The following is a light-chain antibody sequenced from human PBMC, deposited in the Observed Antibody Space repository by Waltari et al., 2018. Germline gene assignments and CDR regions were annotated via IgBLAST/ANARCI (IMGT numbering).Light chain of an antibody. CDR3: CSYAGADTSVL. J-gene: IGLJ2*01. V-gene: IGLV2-11*01. CDR2: DVN. CDR1: SSDIGAFNF. Sequence: QSALTQPRSVSGSPGQSVTISRTGTSSDIGAFNFVSWYQQYPGQAPKLMIYDVNKRPPGVPDRFSASKSGNTASLTISGLLNEDEADYYCCSYAGADTSVLFGGGTTVTVL.